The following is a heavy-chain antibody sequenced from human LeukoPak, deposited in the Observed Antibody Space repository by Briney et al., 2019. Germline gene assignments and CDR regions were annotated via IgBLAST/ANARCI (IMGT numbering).Heavy chain of an antibody. D-gene: IGHD4-17*01. CDR3: ASSQGDDYGDYRPFDY. J-gene: IGHJ4*02. CDR2: INAGNGNT. Sequence: ASVKVSCKASGYTFTSYAMHWVRQAPGQRLEWMGWINAGNGNTKYSQKLQGRVTMTTDTSTSTAYMELRSLRSDDTAVYYCASSQGDDYGDYRPFDYWGQGTLVTVSS. V-gene: IGHV1-3*01. CDR1: GYTFTSYA.